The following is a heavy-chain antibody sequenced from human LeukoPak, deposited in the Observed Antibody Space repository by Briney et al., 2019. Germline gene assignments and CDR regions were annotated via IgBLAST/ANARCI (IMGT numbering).Heavy chain of an antibody. CDR2: ISSSSSYV. CDR1: GFTFSSYS. V-gene: IGHV3-21*01. Sequence: GGSLRLSCAASGFTFSSYSMNWVRQAPGKGLEWVSSISSSSSYVYYADSLKGRFTISRDNAKNSLYLQMNSLRAEDTAVYYCARELAGHYYGSGSSFDYWGQGTLVTVSS. CDR3: ARELAGHYYGSGSSFDY. J-gene: IGHJ4*02. D-gene: IGHD3-10*01.